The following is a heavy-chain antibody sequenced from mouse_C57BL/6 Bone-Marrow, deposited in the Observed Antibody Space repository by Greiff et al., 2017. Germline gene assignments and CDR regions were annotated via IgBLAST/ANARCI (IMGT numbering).Heavy chain of an antibody. CDR2: IDPSDSYT. D-gene: IGHD4-1*01. CDR1: GYTFTSYW. CDR3: AREDWDWYFDV. Sequence: QVQLQQPGAELVKPGASVKLSCKASGYTFTSYWMQWVKQRPGQGLEWIGEIDPSDSYTNYNQKFKGKAPLTVDTSSSTASMPLSSLTSEDSAVYYCAREDWDWYFDVGGTGTTVTVSS. J-gene: IGHJ1*03. V-gene: IGHV1-50*01.